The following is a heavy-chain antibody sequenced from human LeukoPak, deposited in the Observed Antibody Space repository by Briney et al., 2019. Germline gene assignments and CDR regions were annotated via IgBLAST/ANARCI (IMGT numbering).Heavy chain of an antibody. Sequence: ASVKVSCKASGYTFPGYYMHWVRQAPGQGLEWMGWINPNSGGTNYAQKFQGRVTMTRDTSTSTAYMELSRLRSDDTAVYYCAREHSSSSGKVFDYWGQGTLVTVSS. D-gene: IGHD6-6*01. CDR1: GYTFPGYY. CDR3: AREHSSSSGKVFDY. V-gene: IGHV1-2*02. CDR2: INPNSGGT. J-gene: IGHJ4*02.